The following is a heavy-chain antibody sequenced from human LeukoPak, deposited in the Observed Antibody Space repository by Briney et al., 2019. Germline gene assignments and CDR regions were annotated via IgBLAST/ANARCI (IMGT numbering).Heavy chain of an antibody. J-gene: IGHJ3*02. CDR2: ISCTSSSI. D-gene: IGHD5-18*01. CDR1: GFTFDVYA. V-gene: IGHV3-9*01. CDR3: AGAPLWDDAFDI. Sequence: GGSLRLSCAASGFTFDVYAMHWVRQAPGGGLEWVSGISCTSSSIGYADSVKGRLTISRDNAKNSLYLQMNSLRAEDTALYYCAGAPLWDDAFDIWGQGTMVTVSS.